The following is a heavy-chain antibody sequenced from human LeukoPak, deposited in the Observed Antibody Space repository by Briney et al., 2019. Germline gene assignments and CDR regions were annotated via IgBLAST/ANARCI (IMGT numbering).Heavy chain of an antibody. CDR3: AKDDGWVQYAN. CDR2: ISSSGSTI. CDR1: GFTFSSYE. D-gene: IGHD5-24*01. Sequence: GSLRLSCAASGFTFSSYEMNRVRQAPGKGLEWVSYISSSGSTIYYADSVKGRFTISRDNSKNTLYLQMNSLRAEDTAVYYCAKDDGWVQYANWGQGTLVTVSS. V-gene: IGHV3-48*03. J-gene: IGHJ4*02.